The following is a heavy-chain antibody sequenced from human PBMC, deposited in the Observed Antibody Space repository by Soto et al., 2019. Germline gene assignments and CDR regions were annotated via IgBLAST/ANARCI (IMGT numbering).Heavy chain of an antibody. CDR1: GFNFNSYT. J-gene: IGHJ6*02. V-gene: IGHV3-21*01. CDR3: ARDCSGGSCYPGMDV. D-gene: IGHD2-15*01. Sequence: GGSLRLSCAASGFNFNSYTISWVRQAPGKRLEWLSSISSSGYIFSTDSVRGRFTISRDNAKNSVYLQINSLRAEDTAVYFCARDCSGGSCYPGMDVWGQGTTVTVSS. CDR2: ISSSGYI.